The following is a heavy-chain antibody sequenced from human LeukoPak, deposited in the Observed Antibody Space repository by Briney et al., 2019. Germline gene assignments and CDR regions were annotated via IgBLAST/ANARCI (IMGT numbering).Heavy chain of an antibody. Sequence: SETLSLTCTVSGGSISSYYWSWIRQPPGKGLEWIGYIYYSGSTNYNPSLKSRATISVDTSKNQFSLKLSSVTAADTAVYYCARVSWYYDFWSSYYMDVWGKGTTVTVSS. CDR3: ARVSWYYDFWSSYYMDV. CDR1: GGSISSYY. V-gene: IGHV4-59*12. CDR2: IYYSGST. J-gene: IGHJ6*03. D-gene: IGHD3-3*01.